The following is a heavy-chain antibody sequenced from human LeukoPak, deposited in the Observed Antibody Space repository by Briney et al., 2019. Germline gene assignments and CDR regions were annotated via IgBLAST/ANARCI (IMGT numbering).Heavy chain of an antibody. Sequence: PGGSLRLSCAASGFTVSSNYMSWVRQAPGKGLEWASVIYSGGSTYYADSVKGRFTISGDNSKNTLYFQMNSLRAEDTAVYYCARDRVGWYFDLWGRGTLVTVSS. V-gene: IGHV3-53*01. CDR3: ARDRVGWYFDL. CDR2: IYSGGST. D-gene: IGHD1-26*01. J-gene: IGHJ2*01. CDR1: GFTVSSNY.